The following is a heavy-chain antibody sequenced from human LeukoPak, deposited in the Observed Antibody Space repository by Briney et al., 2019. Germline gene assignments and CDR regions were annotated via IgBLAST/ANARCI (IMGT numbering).Heavy chain of an antibody. Sequence: PSETLSLTCTVSGGSISSGSYYWSWIRQPAGKGLEWIGRIYTSGSTNYNPSLKSRVTMSVDTSKNQFSLKLSSVTAADTAVYYCAGTYVWGSYRPTPPYWYFDLWGRGTLVTVSS. CDR3: AGTYVWGSYRPTPPYWYFDL. CDR2: IYTSGST. V-gene: IGHV4-61*02. J-gene: IGHJ2*01. CDR1: GGSISSGSYY. D-gene: IGHD3-16*02.